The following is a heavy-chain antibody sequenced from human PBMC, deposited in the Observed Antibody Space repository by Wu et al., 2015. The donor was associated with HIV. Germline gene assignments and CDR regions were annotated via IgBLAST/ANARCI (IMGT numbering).Heavy chain of an antibody. J-gene: IGHJ4*02. D-gene: IGHD2-2*01. CDR2: INPSGGST. CDR3: ASQYKGGYCSSTSCSREDY. CDR1: GYTFTSYY. Sequence: QVQLVQSGAEVKKPGASVKVSCKASGYTFTSYYMHWVRQAPGQGLEWMGIINPSGGSTSYAQKFQGRVTMTRDTSTSTVYMELSSLRSEDTAVYYCASQYKGGYCSSTSCSREDYWGQGTLVTVSS. V-gene: IGHV1-46*03.